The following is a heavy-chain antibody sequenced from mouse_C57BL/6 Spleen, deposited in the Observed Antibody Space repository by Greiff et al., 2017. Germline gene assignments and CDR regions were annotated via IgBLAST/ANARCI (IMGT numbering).Heavy chain of an antibody. D-gene: IGHD2-1*01. Sequence: EVKLVESEGGLVQPGSSMKLSCTASGFTFSDYYMAWVRQVPEKGLEWVANINYDGSSTYYLDSLKSRFIISRDNAKNILYLQMSSLKSEDTATYYCAREGVYGNSWYFDVWGTGTTVTVSS. CDR2: INYDGSST. V-gene: IGHV5-16*01. CDR1: GFTFSDYY. CDR3: AREGVYGNSWYFDV. J-gene: IGHJ1*03.